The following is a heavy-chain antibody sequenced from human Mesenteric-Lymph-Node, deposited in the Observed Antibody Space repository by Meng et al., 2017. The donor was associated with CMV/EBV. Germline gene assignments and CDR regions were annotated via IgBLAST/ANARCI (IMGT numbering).Heavy chain of an antibody. Sequence: GGSLRLSCAASGFTFSSYSMNWVRQAPGKGLEWVSYISSSSSTIYYADSVKGRFTISRDNAKNSLYLQMNSLRAEDTAVYYCARVSAVHLDYWGQGALVTVSS. CDR1: GFTFSSYS. CDR2: ISSSSSTI. J-gene: IGHJ4*02. V-gene: IGHV3-48*04. D-gene: IGHD2-15*01. CDR3: ARVSAVHLDY.